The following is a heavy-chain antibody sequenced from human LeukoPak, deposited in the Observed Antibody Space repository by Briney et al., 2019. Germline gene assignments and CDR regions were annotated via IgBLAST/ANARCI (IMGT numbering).Heavy chain of an antibody. V-gene: IGHV4-59*01. CDR2: IYYNGST. J-gene: IGHJ4*02. CDR1: GGSISSYY. CDR3: ARISDDSSGYLDY. Sequence: SETLSLTCTVSGGSISSYYWGWIRQPPGKGLEWIGYIYYNGSTNYNPSLKSRVTISVDTSKNQFSLKLSSVTAADTAVYYCARISDDSSGYLDYWGQGTLVTVSS. D-gene: IGHD3-22*01.